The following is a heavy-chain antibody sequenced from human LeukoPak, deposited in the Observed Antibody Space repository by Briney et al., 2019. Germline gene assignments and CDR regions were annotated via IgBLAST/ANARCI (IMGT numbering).Heavy chain of an antibody. V-gene: IGHV1-2*02. CDR2: INPNSGGT. D-gene: IGHD2-15*01. Sequence: ASVKVSCKASGYTFTGYYMHWVRQVPGQGLEWMGWINPNSGGTNYAQKFQGRVTMTRDTSISTAYMELSRLRSDDTAVYYCARSWRFCSGDSCYPIDYWGQGTLVTVSS. CDR3: ARSWRFCSGDSCYPIDY. CDR1: GYTFTGYY. J-gene: IGHJ4*02.